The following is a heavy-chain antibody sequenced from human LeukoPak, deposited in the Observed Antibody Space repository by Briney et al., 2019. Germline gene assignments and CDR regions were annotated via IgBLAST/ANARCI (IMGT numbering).Heavy chain of an antibody. J-gene: IGHJ3*02. CDR1: GGSISSYY. V-gene: IGHV4-59*01. Sequence: PSETLSLTCTVSGGSISSYYWSWIRQPPGKGLEWIGYIYYSGSTNYNPSLKSRVTISVDTSKNQFSLKLSSVTAADTAVYYCARDMGNAFDICSQGTMVTVSS. CDR3: ARDMGNAFDI. CDR2: IYYSGST. D-gene: IGHD7-27*01.